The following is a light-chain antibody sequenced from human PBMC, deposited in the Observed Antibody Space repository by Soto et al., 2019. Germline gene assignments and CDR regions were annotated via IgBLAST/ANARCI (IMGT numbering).Light chain of an antibody. J-gene: IGLJ2*01. V-gene: IGLV1-40*01. CDR1: SSNIGAGYD. CDR2: DDN. Sequence: SVLTQTPSVSGAPGQKITMSCTGSSSNIGAGYDVHWYQQLPGAAPKLLIYDDNNRPSGIPDRFSASKSGTSASLAITGLQGDDEANYYCQSYDTTLSGVVFGAGTKLTVL. CDR3: QSYDTTLSGVV.